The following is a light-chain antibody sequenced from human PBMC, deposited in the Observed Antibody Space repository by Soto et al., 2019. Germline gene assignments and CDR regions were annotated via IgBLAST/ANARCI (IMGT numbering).Light chain of an antibody. Sequence: QSVLTQPASVSGSPGQSITISCTGTSSDFGGYTYVSWYQQHPGKAPKLIIYDVSNRPSGVSYRFSGSESGNTASLTISGLQAEDEAYYYCSSYATSSTLDVVFGGGTQLTVL. CDR1: SSDFGGYTY. V-gene: IGLV2-14*01. CDR3: SSYATSSTLDVV. CDR2: DVS. J-gene: IGLJ2*01.